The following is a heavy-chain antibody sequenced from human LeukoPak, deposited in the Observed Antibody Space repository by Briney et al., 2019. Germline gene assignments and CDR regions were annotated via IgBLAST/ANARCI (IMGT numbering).Heavy chain of an antibody. D-gene: IGHD3-10*01. CDR1: GFTFSRYS. CDR3: ARGGGATMVRGVATYDS. V-gene: IGHV3-48*04. Sequence: GGSLRLSCAASGFTFSRYSMNWVRQAPGKGLEWVSYISRSSSTIHYADSVKGRFTISRDNAKSSLFLQMNSLRAEDTAVYYCARGGGATMVRGVATYDSWGQGTLVTVSS. J-gene: IGHJ4*02. CDR2: ISRSSSTI.